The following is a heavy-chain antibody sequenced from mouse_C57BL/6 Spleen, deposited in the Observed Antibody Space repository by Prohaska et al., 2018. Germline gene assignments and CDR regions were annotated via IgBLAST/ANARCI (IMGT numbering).Heavy chain of an antibody. Sequence: GGSLKLSCAASGFTFSSYTMSWVRQTPEKRLEWVATISGGGGNTYYPDSVKGRFTISRDNAKNTLYLQMSSLRSEDTALYYCARQDYGSLFAYWGQGTLVTVSA. V-gene: IGHV5-9*01. CDR2: ISGGGGNT. D-gene: IGHD1-1*01. CDR3: ARQDYGSLFAY. J-gene: IGHJ3*01. CDR1: GFTFSSYT.